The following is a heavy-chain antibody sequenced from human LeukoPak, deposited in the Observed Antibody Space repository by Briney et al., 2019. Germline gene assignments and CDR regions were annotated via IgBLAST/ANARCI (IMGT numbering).Heavy chain of an antibody. J-gene: IGHJ4*02. Sequence: ASVKVSCKASGGTFSSYAISWVRQAPGQGLEWMGRIIPILGIANYAQKFQGRVTMTRDTSTSTVYMELSSLRSEDTAVFYCAKDLGSGWHYFDCWGQGTLVTVSS. CDR1: GGTFSSYA. CDR2: IIPILGIA. V-gene: IGHV1-69*04. CDR3: AKDLGSGWHYFDC. D-gene: IGHD6-19*01.